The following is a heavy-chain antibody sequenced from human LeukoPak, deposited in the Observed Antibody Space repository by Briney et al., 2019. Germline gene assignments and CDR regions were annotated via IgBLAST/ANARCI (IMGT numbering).Heavy chain of an antibody. V-gene: IGHV3-30*04. CDR1: GFTFSSYT. CDR2: ISYDGSNK. CDR3: ARDVSGYSSSVLSNWFDP. J-gene: IGHJ5*02. D-gene: IGHD6-13*01. Sequence: GGSLRLSCAASGFTFSSYTMHWVRQAPGKGLEWVAVISYDGSNKYYADSVKGRFTISRDNAKNSLYLQMNSLRAEDTAVYYCARDVSGYSSSVLSNWFDPWGQGTLVTVSS.